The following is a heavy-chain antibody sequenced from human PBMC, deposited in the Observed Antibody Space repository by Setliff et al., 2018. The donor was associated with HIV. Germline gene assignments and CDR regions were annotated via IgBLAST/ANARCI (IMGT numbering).Heavy chain of an antibody. CDR2: IFHSGTT. CDR3: ARAPGYSYSFYFDS. J-gene: IGHJ4*02. D-gene: IGHD5-18*01. CDR1: GDSFSSNTNH. Sequence: SETLSLTCTVSGDSFSSNTNHWGWIRQPPGKGLEWIGNIFHSGTTYYNPSLKSRVTISVDTSKNQFSLKLSAVTAADTAVYYCARAPGYSYSFYFDSWGQGTLVTVSS. V-gene: IGHV4-39*07.